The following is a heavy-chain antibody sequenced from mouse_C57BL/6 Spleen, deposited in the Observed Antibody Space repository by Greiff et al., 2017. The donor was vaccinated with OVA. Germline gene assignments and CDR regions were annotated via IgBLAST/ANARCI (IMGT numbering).Heavy chain of an antibody. V-gene: IGHV2-2*01. CDR3: ARILYGNYGYFDV. CDR1: GFSLTSYG. CDR2: IWSGGST. J-gene: IGHJ1*03. Sequence: VQGVESGPGLVQPSQSLSITCTVSGFSLTSYGVHWVRQSPGKGLEWLGVIWSGGSTDYNAAFISRLSISKDNSKSQVFFKMNSLQADDTAIYYCARILYGNYGYFDVWGTGTTVTVSS. D-gene: IGHD2-1*01.